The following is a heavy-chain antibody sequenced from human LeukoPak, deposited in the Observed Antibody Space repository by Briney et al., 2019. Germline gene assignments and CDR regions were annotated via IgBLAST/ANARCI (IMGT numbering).Heavy chain of an antibody. J-gene: IGHJ6*03. Sequence: PGGSLRLSCAASGFIFSNYAMSWVRQAPGKGLEWVSGISSSGGSTYYADSVKGRFTISRDNSQNTLYLQMNSLRAEDTAVYYCAEDYYGSPLYYMDVWGKGTTVTVSS. CDR1: GFIFSNYA. D-gene: IGHD3-22*01. CDR2: ISSSGGST. CDR3: AEDYYGSPLYYMDV. V-gene: IGHV3-23*01.